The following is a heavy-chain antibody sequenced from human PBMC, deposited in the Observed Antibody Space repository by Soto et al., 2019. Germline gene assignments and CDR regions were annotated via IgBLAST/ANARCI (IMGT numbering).Heavy chain of an antibody. V-gene: IGHV3-48*01. J-gene: IGHJ4*02. CDR1: GFTFSNYG. CDR2: ISSSSSTI. Sequence: PGGSLRLSCEASGFTFSNYGINWVRQAPGKGLEWVSHISSSSSTIYYAESVKGRFTISRDNSKNTLYLQMNSLRADDTAVYYCAKATRGGAATLISDYWGQGTLVTVSS. D-gene: IGHD6-13*01. CDR3: AKATRGGAATLISDY.